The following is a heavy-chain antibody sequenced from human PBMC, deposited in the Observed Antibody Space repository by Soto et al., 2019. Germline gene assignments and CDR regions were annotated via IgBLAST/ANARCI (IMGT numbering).Heavy chain of an antibody. V-gene: IGHV1-69*01. D-gene: IGHD5-12*01. CDR3: ARGRGYSGDDHYYYFDMDV. CDR1: GGTFNNYP. J-gene: IGHJ6*02. Sequence: QVQLVQSGAEVKKPGSSVKVSCKASGGTFNNYPITWVRQAPGQGLEWMGGSIPIFGTANYAQQVQGRVTITVDESTSTAYMELSRLRSEDTAVYYCARGRGYSGDDHYYYFDMDVWGQGTTVTVSS. CDR2: SIPIFGTA.